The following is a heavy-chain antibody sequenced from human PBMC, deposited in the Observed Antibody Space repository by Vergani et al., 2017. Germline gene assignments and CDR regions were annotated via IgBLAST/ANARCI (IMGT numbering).Heavy chain of an antibody. Sequence: QVQLVESGGGLVKPGGSLRLSCAASGFTFSDYYMSWIRQAPGKGLEWVSYISSSGSTIYYADSVKGRFTISRDNAKNSLYLKMNSLRAEDTVVYYCARDLHQYYYGSGSYRVVDYYYGMDVWGQGTTVTVSS. D-gene: IGHD3-10*01. J-gene: IGHJ6*02. CDR1: GFTFSDYY. CDR2: ISSSGSTI. CDR3: ARDLHQYYYGSGSYRVVDYYYGMDV. V-gene: IGHV3-11*04.